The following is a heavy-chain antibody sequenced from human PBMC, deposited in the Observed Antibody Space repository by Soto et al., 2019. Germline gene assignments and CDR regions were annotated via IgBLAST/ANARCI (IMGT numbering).Heavy chain of an antibody. Sequence: QLQLQESGPGLVKPSETLSLTCTVSGGSISSGIYYWAWIRQPPGKGLEWIGSIHYGGSTSYNPSLKSPVTISVDTSRNQFSLNLNSVTAADTAAYSCARLVTPSYGRDYFDYWGQGTLVTVSS. J-gene: IGHJ4*02. D-gene: IGHD5-18*01. CDR2: IHYGGST. CDR1: GGSISSGIYY. CDR3: ARLVTPSYGRDYFDY. V-gene: IGHV4-39*01.